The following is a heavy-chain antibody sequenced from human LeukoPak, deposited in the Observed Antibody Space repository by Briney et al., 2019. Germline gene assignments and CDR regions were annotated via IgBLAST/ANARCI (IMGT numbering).Heavy chain of an antibody. J-gene: IGHJ4*02. CDR3: ARGGGGSGY. CDR2: IKQDGSEK. Sequence: GGSLRLSCAVSGFNFSIYWMSWVRQAPGKGLEWVANIKQDGSEKYYVDSVKGRFTISRDNAKNSLYLQMNSLRAEDTAVYHCARGGGGSGYWGQGTLVTVSS. CDR1: GFNFSIYW. V-gene: IGHV3-7*03.